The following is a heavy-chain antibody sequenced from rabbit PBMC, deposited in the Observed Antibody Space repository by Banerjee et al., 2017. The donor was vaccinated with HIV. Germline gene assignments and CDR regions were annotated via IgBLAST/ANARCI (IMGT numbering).Heavy chain of an antibody. CDR1: GFSFSSSYY. CDR2: IYAGSSGST. J-gene: IGHJ4*01. CDR3: ARGGGDSYDPFKL. D-gene: IGHD6-1*01. V-gene: IGHV1S40*01. Sequence: QSLEESGGDLVKPGASLTLTCTASGFSFSSSYYMCWVRQAPGKGLEWIACIYAGSSGSTYYASWAKGRFTISKTSSTTVTLQMTSLTAADTATYFCARGGGDSYDPFKLWGPGTLVTVS.